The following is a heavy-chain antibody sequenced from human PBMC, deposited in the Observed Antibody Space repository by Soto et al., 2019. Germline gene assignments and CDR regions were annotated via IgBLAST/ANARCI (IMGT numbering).Heavy chain of an antibody. CDR3: SIGSWSAETFDV. CDR2: IIPMLTVT. D-gene: IGHD2-2*01. CDR1: GGTFNTYT. V-gene: IGHV1-69*02. J-gene: IGHJ3*01. Sequence: QVHLIQSGAEVKKPGSSVKVSCKAAGGTFNTYTLIWVRQAPGHGLEWMGRIIPMLTVTNSAQKFQVRLTLNADKSTGTAFMDLTSLRSDATAVYYCSIGSWSAETFDVWGQGTMVTVSS.